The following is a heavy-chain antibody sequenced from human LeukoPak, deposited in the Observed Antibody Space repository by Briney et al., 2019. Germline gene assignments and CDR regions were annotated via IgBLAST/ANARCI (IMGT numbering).Heavy chain of an antibody. CDR3: ARGIRDSVNYYYYYMDV. Sequence: ASVKVSCKASGYTFTSYDINWVRQATGQGLEWMGWMNPNSGNTGYAQKFQGRVTMTRNTSISTAYMELSSLRAEDTAVYYCARGIRDSVNYYYYYMDVWGKGTTVTISS. CDR1: GYTFTSYD. V-gene: IGHV1-8*01. CDR2: MNPNSGNT. D-gene: IGHD2-15*01. J-gene: IGHJ6*03.